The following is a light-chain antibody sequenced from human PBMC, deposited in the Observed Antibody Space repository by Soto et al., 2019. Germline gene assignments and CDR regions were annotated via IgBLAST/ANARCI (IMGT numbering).Light chain of an antibody. J-gene: IGKJ3*01. CDR1: QSVLYSSNNKNY. Sequence: DIVMTQSPDSLAVSLGERATINCKSSQSVLYSSNNKNYLAWYQQKPGQPPKLLIYWASTRESGVPDRFSGRGSGTDFTLTITSLQAEDVAVYYCQQYYSTPPSFFTFGPGTKVESK. V-gene: IGKV4-1*01. CDR3: QQYYSTPPSFFT. CDR2: WAS.